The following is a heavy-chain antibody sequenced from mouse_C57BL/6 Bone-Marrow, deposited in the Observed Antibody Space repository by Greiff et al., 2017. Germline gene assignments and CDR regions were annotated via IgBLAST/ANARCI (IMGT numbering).Heavy chain of an antibody. J-gene: IGHJ1*03. Sequence: QVQLQQPGAELVMPGASVKLSCKASGYTFTSYWMHWVKQRPGQGLEWIGEIDPSDSYTNYNQKFKGKSTLTVDKSSSTAYMQLSSLTSENSAVYYCARCDSSYYWYFDVWGTWTTVTVSS. CDR2: IDPSDSYT. D-gene: IGHD1-1*01. CDR1: GYTFTSYW. CDR3: ARCDSSYYWYFDV. V-gene: IGHV1-69*01.